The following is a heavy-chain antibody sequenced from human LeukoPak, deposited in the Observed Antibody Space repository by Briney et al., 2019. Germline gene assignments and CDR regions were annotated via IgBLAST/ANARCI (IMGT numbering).Heavy chain of an antibody. Sequence: GGSLRLSCVGSGFTFSSHAMSWVRQAPEKGLEWVSGIYESGQTTHYADSVKGRFSISRDNSKNTLYLQMDSLRGEDTAIYYCAKDYRIGYSDHFDYWGQGALVTISS. J-gene: IGHJ4*02. CDR2: IYESGQTT. V-gene: IGHV3-23*01. CDR3: AKDYRIGYSDHFDY. D-gene: IGHD2-21*01. CDR1: GFTFSSHA.